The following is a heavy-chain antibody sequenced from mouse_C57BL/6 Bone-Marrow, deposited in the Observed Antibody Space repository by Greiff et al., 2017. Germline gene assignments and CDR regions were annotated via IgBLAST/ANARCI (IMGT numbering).Heavy chain of an antibody. CDR1: GYTFTSYW. CDR3: ARGNDGSSGNFDY. Sequence: VQLQQPGAELVRPGSSVKLSCKASGYTFTSYWMDWVKQRPGQGLEWIGNIYPSDSETHYNQKFKDKATLTVDKSYSTTYMQLSSLTSEDSAVYYCARGNDGSSGNFDYWGQGTTLTVSS. J-gene: IGHJ2*01. D-gene: IGHD2-3*01. CDR2: IYPSDSET. V-gene: IGHV1-61*01.